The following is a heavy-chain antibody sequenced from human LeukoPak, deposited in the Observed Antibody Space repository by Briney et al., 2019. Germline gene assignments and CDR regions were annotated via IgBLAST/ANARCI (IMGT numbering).Heavy chain of an antibody. CDR2: INTSSGSI. CDR1: GYTFTSYY. J-gene: IGHJ4*02. D-gene: IGHD2-2*01. Sequence: ASVKVSCKASGYTFTSYYMHWVRQAPGQGLEWMGIINTSSGSISYAQKFQGRVTMTRVTSTSTVYMELSSLRSEDTAVYFCARGIVWDIVVVPADLGFDYWGQGTLVTVS. V-gene: IGHV1-46*01. CDR3: ARGIVWDIVVVPADLGFDY.